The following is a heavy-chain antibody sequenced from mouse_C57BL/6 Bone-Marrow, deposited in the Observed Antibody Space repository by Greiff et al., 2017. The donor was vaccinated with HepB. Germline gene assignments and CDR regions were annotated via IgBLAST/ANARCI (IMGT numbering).Heavy chain of an antibody. D-gene: IGHD3-2*02. J-gene: IGHJ2*01. CDR2: INPGSGGT. CDR3: AREYNSSGTYYFDY. V-gene: IGHV1-54*01. CDR1: GYAFTNYL. Sequence: VKLMESGAELVRPGTSVKVSCKASGYAFTNYLIEWVKQRPGQGLEWIGVINPGSGGTNYNEKFKGKATLTADKSSSTAYMQLSSLTSEDSAVYFCAREYNSSGTYYFDYWGQGTTLTVSS.